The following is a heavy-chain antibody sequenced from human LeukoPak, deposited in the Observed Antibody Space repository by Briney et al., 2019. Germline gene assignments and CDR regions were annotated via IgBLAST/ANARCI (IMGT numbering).Heavy chain of an antibody. V-gene: IGHV3-21*01. CDR3: AKDSQYSATYGQIY. Sequence: GGSLRLSCAASGFTFSSYSMNWVRQAPGKGLEWVSSISSSSSYIYYADSVKGRFTISRDNAKNSLYLQMNSLRAEDTAVYYCAKDSQYSATYGQIYWGQGTLVTVSS. J-gene: IGHJ4*02. CDR2: ISSSSSYI. CDR1: GFTFSSYS. D-gene: IGHD1-26*01.